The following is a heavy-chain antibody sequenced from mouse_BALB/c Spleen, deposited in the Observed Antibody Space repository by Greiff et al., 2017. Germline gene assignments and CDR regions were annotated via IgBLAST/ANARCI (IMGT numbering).Heavy chain of an antibody. V-gene: IGHV5-4*02. CDR2: ISDGGSYT. CDR1: GFTFSDYY. J-gene: IGHJ3*01. D-gene: IGHD2-3*01. Sequence: EVQVVESGGGLVKPGGSLKLSCAASGFTFSDYYMYWVRQTPEKRLEWVATISDGGSYTYYPDSVKGRFTISRDNAKNNLYLQMSSLKSEDTAMYYCARDDDRTWFAYWGQGTLVTVSA. CDR3: ARDDDRTWFAY.